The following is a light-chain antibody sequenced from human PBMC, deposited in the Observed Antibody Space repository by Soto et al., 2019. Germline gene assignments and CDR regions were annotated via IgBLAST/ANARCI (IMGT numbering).Light chain of an antibody. CDR1: QSVSNNY. J-gene: IGKJ1*01. V-gene: IGKV3-20*01. CDR2: GAS. CDR3: QQYNTSPLT. Sequence: EIVFTHSPGTLSLSPGERAALSCRASQSVSNNYLAWYQQKPGQAPRLLIYGASNRATGIPDRFSGSGSGTDFTLTISRLEPEDFAVYYCQQYNTSPLTFGQGTKVDI.